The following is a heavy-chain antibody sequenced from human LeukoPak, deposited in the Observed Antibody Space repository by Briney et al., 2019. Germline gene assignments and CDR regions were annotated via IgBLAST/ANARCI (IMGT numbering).Heavy chain of an antibody. Sequence: SQTLSLTCTGSGGSISSGSYYWSWIRQPAGKGLEWIGRIYTSGSTNYNPSLKSRVTISVDTSKNQFSLKLSSVTAADTAVYYCARGGALYGDYDWGQGTLVTVSS. J-gene: IGHJ4*02. V-gene: IGHV4-61*02. CDR1: GGSISSGSYY. CDR3: ARGGALYGDYD. CDR2: IYTSGST. D-gene: IGHD4-17*01.